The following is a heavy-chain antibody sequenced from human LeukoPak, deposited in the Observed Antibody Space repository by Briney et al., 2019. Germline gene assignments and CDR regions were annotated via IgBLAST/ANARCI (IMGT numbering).Heavy chain of an antibody. CDR3: AIVYGVHDKAFDI. CDR2: IYHSGST. Sequence: SEALSLTCAVSDYSISSGYYWGWLRQPPGKGLEWTGSIYHSGSTYYNPSLKSRVTISVDTSENQLSLMLSSVNSAGTAVYYCAIVYGVHDKAFDIWGQGTMVTVSS. D-gene: IGHD1-1*01. CDR1: DYSISSGYY. V-gene: IGHV4-38-2*01. J-gene: IGHJ3*02.